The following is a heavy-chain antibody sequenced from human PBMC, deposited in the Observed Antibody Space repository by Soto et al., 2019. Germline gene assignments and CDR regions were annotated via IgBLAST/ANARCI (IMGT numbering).Heavy chain of an antibody. CDR2: IDYSGST. CDR3: ASGRGYDLFDY. D-gene: IGHD5-12*01. CDR1: GGSISSGDYY. Sequence: QVQLQESGPGLVKASQTLSLTCTVSGGSISSGDYYWSWMRQPPGKGLEWIGYIDYSGSTYYNPSLKSRVTKSVDTSKNQFSLKLSSVTAADTAVYYCASGRGYDLFDYWGQGTLVTVSS. V-gene: IGHV4-30-4*01. J-gene: IGHJ4*02.